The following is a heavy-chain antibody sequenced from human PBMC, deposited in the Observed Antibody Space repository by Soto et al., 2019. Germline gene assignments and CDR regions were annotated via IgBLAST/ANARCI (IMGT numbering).Heavy chain of an antibody. CDR2: IYPSGGP. V-gene: IGHV4-30-2*01. CDR3: ARVWYYDILPAYPQHYFHY. CDR1: GGSMSRGVYS. Sequence: VSGGSMSRGVYSGSWIRQPPGKGLEGIGYIYPSGGPYYNPSLKSRVTISVDRSKNQFSLKLSSVTAADTAVYYCARVWYYDILPAYPQHYFHYSGQGTLLTVS. D-gene: IGHD3-9*01. J-gene: IGHJ4*02.